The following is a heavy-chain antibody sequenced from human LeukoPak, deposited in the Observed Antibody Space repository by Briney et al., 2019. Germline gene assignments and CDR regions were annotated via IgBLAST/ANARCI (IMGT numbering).Heavy chain of an antibody. CDR3: AREGARWEPSFSAFDI. J-gene: IGHJ3*02. Sequence: SETLSLTCTVSGGSISGYYWSWIRQPPGKGLEWIGYIYYSGSTSYNPSLKSRVTISVGTSKNQFSLKLSSVTAADTAVYYCAREGARWEPSFSAFDIWGQGTMVTVSS. D-gene: IGHD1-26*01. CDR2: IYYSGST. CDR1: GGSISGYY. V-gene: IGHV4-59*01.